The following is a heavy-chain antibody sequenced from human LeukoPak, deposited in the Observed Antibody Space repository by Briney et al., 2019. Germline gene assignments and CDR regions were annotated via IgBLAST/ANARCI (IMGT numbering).Heavy chain of an antibody. Sequence: GGSLRLSCAASGFTFSSYAMHWVRQAPGKGLEWVAVISYDGSNKYYADSVKGRFTISRDNSKNTLYLQMNSLRAEDTAVYYCARSPYSSSRDAFDIWGQGTMVTVSS. CDR2: ISYDGSNK. CDR3: ARSPYSSSRDAFDI. D-gene: IGHD6-13*01. V-gene: IGHV3-30-3*01. CDR1: GFTFSSYA. J-gene: IGHJ3*02.